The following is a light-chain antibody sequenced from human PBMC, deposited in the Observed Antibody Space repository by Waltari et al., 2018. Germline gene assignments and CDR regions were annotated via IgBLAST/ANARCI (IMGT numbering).Light chain of an antibody. V-gene: IGLV2-23*02. J-gene: IGLJ3*02. CDR1: SADIGRYNL. Sequence: QFALTQPASVSGSPGQSITISCSGTSADIGRYNLVAWYQQLPGNAPKLVIYEVTERPSELSNRFSGSKSGNTASLTISGLQAEDEADYYCSSFESSRTWVFGGGTKLTVL. CDR3: SSFESSRTWV. CDR2: EVT.